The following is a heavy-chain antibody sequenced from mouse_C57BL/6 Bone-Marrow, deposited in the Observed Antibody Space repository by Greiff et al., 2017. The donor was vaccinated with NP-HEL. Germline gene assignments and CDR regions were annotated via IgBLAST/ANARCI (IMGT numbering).Heavy chain of an antibody. CDR3: ARAPNWAHFDY. V-gene: IGHV1-81*01. CDR2: IYPRSGNT. D-gene: IGHD4-1*01. J-gene: IGHJ2*01. CDR1: GYTFTSYG. Sequence: QVQLQQSGAELARPGASVKLSCKASGYTFTSYGISWVKQRTGQGLEWIGEIYPRSGNTYYNEKFKGKATLTADKSSSTAYVELRSLTSEDSAVDFGARAPNWAHFDYWGQGTTLTVSS.